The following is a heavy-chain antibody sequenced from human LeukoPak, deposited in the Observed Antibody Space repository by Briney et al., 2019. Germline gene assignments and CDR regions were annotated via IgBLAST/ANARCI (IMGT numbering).Heavy chain of an antibody. CDR2: ISSDSSTI. CDR3: AKNDFFDY. J-gene: IGHJ4*02. D-gene: IGHD1-1*01. CDR1: GFTFSNYN. Sequence: GGSLRLSCAASGFTFSNYNMNWVRQAPGKGLEWVSYISSDSSTINYGDSVKGRFTISRDNAKNSLYLQMDSLRAGDTAVYYCAKNDFFDYWGQGTLVTVSS. V-gene: IGHV3-48*01.